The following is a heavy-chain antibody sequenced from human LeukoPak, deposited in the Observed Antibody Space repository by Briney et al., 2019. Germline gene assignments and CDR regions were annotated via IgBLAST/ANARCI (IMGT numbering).Heavy chain of an antibody. CDR2: FDPEDGET. D-gene: IGHD3-22*01. CDR1: GYTLTELS. V-gene: IGHV1-24*01. J-gene: IGHJ4*02. Sequence: ASVKVSCKVSGYTLTELSMHWVRQAPGKGLEWMGGFDPEDGETIYAQKFQGRVTMTEDTSTDTAYMELSSLRSEDTAVYYCATLYYDSSGYYYYDYWGQGTLVTVSS. CDR3: ATLYYDSSGYYYYDY.